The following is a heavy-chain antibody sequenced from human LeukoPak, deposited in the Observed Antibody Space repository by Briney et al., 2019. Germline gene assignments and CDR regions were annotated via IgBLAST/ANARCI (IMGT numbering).Heavy chain of an antibody. CDR1: GFTFSSYG. D-gene: IGHD3-10*01. J-gene: IGHJ6*03. CDR3: AKDQITMVRGVSINYYYYYMDV. V-gene: IGHV3-30*18. Sequence: GGSLRLSCAASGFTFSSYGMHWVRQAPGKGLEWVAVISYDGSNKYYADSVKGRFTISRDNSKNTLYLQMNSLRAEDTAVYYCAKDQITMVRGVSINYYYYYMDVWGKGTTVTVSS. CDR2: ISYDGSNK.